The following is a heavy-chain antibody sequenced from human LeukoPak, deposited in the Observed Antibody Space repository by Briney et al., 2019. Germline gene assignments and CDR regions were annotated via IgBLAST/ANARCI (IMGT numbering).Heavy chain of an antibody. V-gene: IGHV3-48*01. J-gene: IGHJ3*02. Sequence: GGSLRLSCAASGFTFSSYSMNWVRQAPGKGLEWVSYISSSSSTIYYADSVKGRFTISRDNAKNSLYLQMNSLRAEDTAAYYCARLEYSSSFGAFDIWGQGTMVTVSS. CDR1: GFTFSSYS. CDR3: ARLEYSSSFGAFDI. D-gene: IGHD6-6*01. CDR2: ISSSSSTI.